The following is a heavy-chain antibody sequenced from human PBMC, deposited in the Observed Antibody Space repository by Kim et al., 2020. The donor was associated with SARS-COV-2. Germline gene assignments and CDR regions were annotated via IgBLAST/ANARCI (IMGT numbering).Heavy chain of an antibody. CDR2: INHSGST. CDR3: ARATNYDFWSGYYGPFDY. J-gene: IGHJ4*02. Sequence: SETLSLTCAVYGGSFSGYYWSWIRQPPGKGLEWIGEINHSGSTNYNPSLKSRVTISVDTSKNQFSLKLSSVTAADTAVYYCARATNYDFWSGYYGPFDYWGQGTLVTVSS. V-gene: IGHV4-34*01. CDR1: GGSFSGYY. D-gene: IGHD3-3*01.